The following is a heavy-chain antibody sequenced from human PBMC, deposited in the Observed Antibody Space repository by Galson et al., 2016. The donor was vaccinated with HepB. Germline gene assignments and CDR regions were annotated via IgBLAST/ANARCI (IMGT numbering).Heavy chain of an antibody. J-gene: IGHJ4*02. CDR3: ARRRGNTNFDY. Sequence: SLRLSCAASEFTVSDNYTSWVRQAPGKGLEWVSLISGDGVTYYADSVKGRFTISRDHSDNSLYLQMNSLRAEDTAVYYCARRRGNTNFDYWGQGTLVTVSS. V-gene: IGHV3-53*01. CDR2: ISGDGVT. CDR1: EFTVSDNY. D-gene: IGHD3-10*01.